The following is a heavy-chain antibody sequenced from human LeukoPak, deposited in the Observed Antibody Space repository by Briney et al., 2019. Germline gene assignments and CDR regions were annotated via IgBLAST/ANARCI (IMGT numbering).Heavy chain of an antibody. J-gene: IGHJ4*02. V-gene: IGHV4-34*01. CDR2: INHSGST. D-gene: IGHD3-10*01. Sequence: SETLSLTCAVYGGSFSGYYWSWIRQPPGKGLEWIGEINHSGSTNYNPSLKSRVTISVDTSKNQFSLKLSSVTAADTAVYYCARETIYGSGSYYRSWGQGTPVTVSS. CDR1: GGSFSGYY. CDR3: ARETIYGSGSYYRS.